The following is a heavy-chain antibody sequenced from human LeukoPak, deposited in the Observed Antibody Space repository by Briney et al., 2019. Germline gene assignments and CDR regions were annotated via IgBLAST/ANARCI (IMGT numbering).Heavy chain of an antibody. CDR3: ARSSQVITWDY. J-gene: IGHJ4*02. V-gene: IGHV1-18*01. Sequence: ASVKVSCKASGYTFTSFGISWVRQAPGQGLEWMGWISAYNGNTNYAQKLQGRVTKTTDTSTSTAYMELRSLRSDDTAVYYCARSSQVITWDYWGQGTLVTVSS. CDR2: ISAYNGNT. CDR1: GYTFTSFG. D-gene: IGHD3-22*01.